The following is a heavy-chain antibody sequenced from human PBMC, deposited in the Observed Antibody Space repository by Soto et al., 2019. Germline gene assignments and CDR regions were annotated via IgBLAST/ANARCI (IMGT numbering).Heavy chain of an antibody. D-gene: IGHD4-17*01. CDR3: ARATTTVTPIDY. CDR1: GFTVSSNY. Sequence: EVQLVESGGGLVQPGGSLRLSCAASGFTVSSNYMSWVRQAPGKGLEWVSVIYSGGSTYYADSVKGRFTISRDNSKNTLYLQMNSLRAEDTAVYYCARATTTVTPIDYWGQGTLVTVSS. V-gene: IGHV3-66*01. CDR2: IYSGGST. J-gene: IGHJ4*02.